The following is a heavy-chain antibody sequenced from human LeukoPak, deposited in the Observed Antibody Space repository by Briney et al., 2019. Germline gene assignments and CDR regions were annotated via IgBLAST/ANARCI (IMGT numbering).Heavy chain of an antibody. J-gene: IGHJ4*02. Sequence: QPGGSLRLSCAASGFTFSTYEMTWVRQSPGKGLEWVSYISSIGITIYYADSVKGRFTISRDNARNSLYLQMNSLRAEDTAVYYCARDNYDSSGPYYFDYWGQGTLVTVSS. V-gene: IGHV3-48*03. CDR3: ARDNYDSSGPYYFDY. CDR1: GFTFSTYE. D-gene: IGHD3-22*01. CDR2: ISSIGITI.